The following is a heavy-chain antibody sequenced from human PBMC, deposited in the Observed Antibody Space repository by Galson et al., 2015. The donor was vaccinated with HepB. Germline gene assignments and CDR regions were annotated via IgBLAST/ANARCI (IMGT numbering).Heavy chain of an antibody. CDR1: GGTFSSYT. V-gene: IGHV1-69*02. Sequence: SVKVSCKASGGTFSSYTISWVRQAPGQGLEWMGRIIPILGIANYAQKFQGRVTITADKSTSTAYMELSSLRSEDTAVYYCARGIYGGYVSRYYYGMDVWGQGTTVTVSS. CDR3: ARGIYGGYVSRYYYGMDV. J-gene: IGHJ6*02. D-gene: IGHD4-17*01. CDR2: IIPILGIA.